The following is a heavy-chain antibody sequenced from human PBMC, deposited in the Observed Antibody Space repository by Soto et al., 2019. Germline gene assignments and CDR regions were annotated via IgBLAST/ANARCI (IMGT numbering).Heavy chain of an antibody. Sequence: SVKVSCKASGGTFSSYAISWVRQAPGQGLEWMGGIIPIFGTANYAQKFQGRVTITADKSTSTAYMELSSLRSEDTAVYYCATNPWEYSSSSGYYYYYGMDVWGQGTTVTVSS. CDR3: ATNPWEYSSSSGYYYYYGMDV. D-gene: IGHD6-6*01. CDR1: GGTFSSYA. V-gene: IGHV1-69*06. CDR2: IIPIFGTA. J-gene: IGHJ6*02.